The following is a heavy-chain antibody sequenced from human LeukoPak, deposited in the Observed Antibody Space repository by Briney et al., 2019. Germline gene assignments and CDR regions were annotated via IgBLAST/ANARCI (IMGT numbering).Heavy chain of an antibody. D-gene: IGHD5-18*01. V-gene: IGHV1-69*04. CDR2: IIPILGIA. Sequence: SVKVSCKASGGTFSSYAISWVRQAPGQGLEWMGRIIPILGIADYAQKFQGRVTITADKSTSTAYMELSSLRSEDTAVYYCARDRDVDTVFCDYWGQGTLVTVSS. CDR3: ARDRDVDTVFCDY. CDR1: GGTFSSYA. J-gene: IGHJ4*02.